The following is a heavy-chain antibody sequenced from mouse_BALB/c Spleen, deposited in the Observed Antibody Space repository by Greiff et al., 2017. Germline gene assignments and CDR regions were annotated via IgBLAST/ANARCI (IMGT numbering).Heavy chain of an antibody. D-gene: IGHD4-1*01. V-gene: IGHV1-87*01. CDR2: IYPGDGDT. J-gene: IGHJ2*01. Sequence: VQLQQSGAELARPGASVKLSCKASGYTFTSYWMQWVKQRPGQGLEWIGAIYPGDGDTRYTQKFKGKATLTADKSSSTAYMQLSSLASEDSAVYYCARRTGYFDYWGQGTTLTVSS. CDR3: ARRTGYFDY. CDR1: GYTFTSYW.